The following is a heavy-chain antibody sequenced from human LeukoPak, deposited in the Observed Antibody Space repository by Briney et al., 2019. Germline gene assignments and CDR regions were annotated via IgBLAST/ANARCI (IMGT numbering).Heavy chain of an antibody. CDR3: VKGVRMTRTVRGAFDI. CDR2: ISSNGDKT. V-gene: IGHV3-64D*06. D-gene: IGHD1/OR15-1a*01. CDR1: GFTFNSHV. J-gene: IGHJ3*02. Sequence: GGSLRLSCPTSGFTFNSHVMYWVRQAPGKGLEYVSAISSNGDKTYYADSVKGRFTISRDNSKNTLYLQMSSLRVEDSAVYYCVKGVRMTRTVRGAFDIWGQGTMVTVSS.